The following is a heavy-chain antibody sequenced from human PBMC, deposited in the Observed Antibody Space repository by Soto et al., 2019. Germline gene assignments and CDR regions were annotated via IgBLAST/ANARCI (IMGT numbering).Heavy chain of an antibody. CDR2: IYPGDSDT. Sequence: GESLKISCKGSGYSFTSYWIGWVRQMPGKGLEWMGIIYPGDSDTRYSPSFQGQVTISADKSISTAYLQWSSLKASDTAMYYCARRNEYYYDSSGYSPFDYWGQGTLVTVSS. V-gene: IGHV5-51*01. CDR1: GYSFTSYW. D-gene: IGHD3-22*01. J-gene: IGHJ4*02. CDR3: ARRNEYYYDSSGYSPFDY.